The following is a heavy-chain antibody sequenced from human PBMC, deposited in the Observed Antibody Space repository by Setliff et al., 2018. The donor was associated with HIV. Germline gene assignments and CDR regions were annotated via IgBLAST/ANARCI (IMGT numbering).Heavy chain of an antibody. CDR1: GGAISSGSYY. V-gene: IGHV4-61*09. CDR3: ARVGGNSRYYFDY. CDR2: IYTSGST. Sequence: PSETLSLTCTVSGGAISSGSYYWSWIRQPAGKGLEWTGQIYTSGSTKYNPSLKSRVTISLDTSKNQFSLKLSSVTAADTAVYYCARVGGNSRYYFDYWGQGTLGTVSS. J-gene: IGHJ4*02. D-gene: IGHD2-21*02.